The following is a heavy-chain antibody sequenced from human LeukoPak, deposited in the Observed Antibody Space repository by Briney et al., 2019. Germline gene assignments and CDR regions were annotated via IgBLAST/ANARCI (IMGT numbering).Heavy chain of an antibody. CDR1: GGSISSGGYY. CDR2: IYYSGST. V-gene: IGHV4-31*03. Sequence: SETLSLTCTVSGGSISSGGYYWSWIRQHPGKGLEWLGYIYYSGSTYYNPSLKSRVTISVDTSKNQFSLKLSSVTAADTAVYYCARDGAYCSSTSCYRGAMDVWGKGTTVTVSS. D-gene: IGHD2-2*02. J-gene: IGHJ6*03. CDR3: ARDGAYCSSTSCYRGAMDV.